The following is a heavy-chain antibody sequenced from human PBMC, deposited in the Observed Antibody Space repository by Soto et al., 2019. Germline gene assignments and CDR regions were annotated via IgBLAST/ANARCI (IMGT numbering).Heavy chain of an antibody. J-gene: IGHJ4*02. V-gene: IGHV3-7*01. Sequence: PSETLSLTCAVSGGSISSSNWWSWVRQAPGKGLEWVANIKQDGSEKYYVDSVKGRFTISRDNAKNSLYLQMNSLRAEDTAVYYCATLPRGHWGQGTPVTVSS. CDR2: IKQDGSEK. CDR1: GGSISSSNW. D-gene: IGHD2-21*02. CDR3: ATLPRGH.